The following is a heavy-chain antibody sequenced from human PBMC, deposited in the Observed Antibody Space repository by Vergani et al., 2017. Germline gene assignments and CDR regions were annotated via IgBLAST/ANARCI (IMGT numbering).Heavy chain of an antibody. Sequence: QVQLVESGGGVVQPGGSLRLSCAASGFTFSSYGMHWVHQAPGKGLEWVAFIRYDGSNKYYADSVKGRFTISRDNSKNTLYLQMNSLRAEDTAVYYCAKDFSSGWHYYYGMDVWGQGTTVTVSS. CDR1: GFTFSSYG. D-gene: IGHD6-19*01. CDR2: IRYDGSNK. CDR3: AKDFSSGWHYYYGMDV. V-gene: IGHV3-30*02. J-gene: IGHJ6*02.